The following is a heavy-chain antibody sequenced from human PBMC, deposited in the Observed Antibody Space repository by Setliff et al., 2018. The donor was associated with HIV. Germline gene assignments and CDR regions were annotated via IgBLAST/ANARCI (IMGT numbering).Heavy chain of an antibody. D-gene: IGHD5-12*01. CDR3: ARGATITYYFDY. V-gene: IGHV1-69*13. Sequence: SVKVSCKASGGTFSSYVISWDRQAPGQGLEWMGGIIPVFRTASYAQKFQGRVTITADESTSTAHMELSSLRSEDTAVYYCARGATITYYFDYWGQGTLVTVS. CDR1: GGTFSSYV. CDR2: IIPVFRTA. J-gene: IGHJ4*02.